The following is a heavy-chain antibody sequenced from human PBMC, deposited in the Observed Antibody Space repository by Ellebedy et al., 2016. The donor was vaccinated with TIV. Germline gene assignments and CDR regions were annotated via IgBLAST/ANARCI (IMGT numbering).Heavy chain of an antibody. CDR2: MSGSTITT. CDR3: ARDMGWGNERVNDAFDI. Sequence: GESLKISCAASGFSFSSYSMNWVRQAPGKGLEWVSYMSGSTITTYYADSVKGRFTISRDNAQNSLFLQMNSLRAEDTAVYYCARDMGWGNERVNDAFDIWGQGTMVTVSS. V-gene: IGHV3-48*04. CDR1: GFSFSSYS. D-gene: IGHD7-27*01. J-gene: IGHJ3*02.